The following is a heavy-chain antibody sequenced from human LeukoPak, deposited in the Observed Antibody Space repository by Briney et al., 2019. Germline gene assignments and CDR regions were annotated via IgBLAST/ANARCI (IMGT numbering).Heavy chain of an antibody. CDR1: GVSIRSNY. J-gene: IGHJ4*02. CDR2: IYYSGNT. D-gene: IGHD3-16*01. CDR3: ARGGGRFDY. V-gene: IGHV4-59*01. Sequence: SETLSLTCSISGVSIRSNYWSWLRQPPGKGLEYIGYIYYSGNTNYNPSLNSRVTISVDTSKNQISLRLTSVTAADTAVYCCARGGGRFDYWGQGTLVTVSS.